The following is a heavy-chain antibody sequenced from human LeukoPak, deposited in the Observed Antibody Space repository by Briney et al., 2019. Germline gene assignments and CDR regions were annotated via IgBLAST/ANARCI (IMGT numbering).Heavy chain of an antibody. Sequence: GGSLRLSCAASGFTFDDYTMHWVRQAPGKGLEWVSLISWDGGSTYYADSVKGRFTISRDNSKNSLYLQMNSLRTEDTALYYCAKDGVLVSSWERGYYFDYWGQGTLVTVSS. CDR1: GFTFDDYT. D-gene: IGHD6-13*01. V-gene: IGHV3-43*01. CDR3: AKDGVLVSSWERGYYFDY. CDR2: ISWDGGST. J-gene: IGHJ4*02.